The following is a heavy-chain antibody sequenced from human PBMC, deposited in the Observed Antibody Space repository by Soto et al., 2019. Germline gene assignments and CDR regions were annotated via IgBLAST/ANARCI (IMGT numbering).Heavy chain of an antibody. CDR1: GFTVSSNY. CDR2: IYSGGST. J-gene: IGHJ2*01. V-gene: IGHV3-53*02. CDR3: ARDTVITYTNWYFDL. Sequence: EVQLVETGGGLIQPGGSLRLSCAASGFTVSSNYMSWVRQAPGKGLEWVSVIYSGGSTYYADSVKGRFTISRDNSKNTLYLQMNSLRAEDTAVYYCARDTVITYTNWYFDLWGRGTLVTVSS. D-gene: IGHD3-22*01.